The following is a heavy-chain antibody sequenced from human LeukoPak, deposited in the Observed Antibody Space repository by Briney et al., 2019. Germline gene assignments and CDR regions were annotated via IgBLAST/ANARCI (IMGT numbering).Heavy chain of an antibody. CDR2: FIPMFATP. CDR3: ARADWGPRFFDA. Sequence: SVKVSCKASGGTFSNYAINWVRQAPGQGLEWMGGFIPMFATPHYAQNFQGRLSITADEPMTSAYMELSSLRSDDTAVYYCARADWGPRFFDAWGQGTLVTVSA. CDR1: GGTFSNYA. J-gene: IGHJ4*02. V-gene: IGHV1-69*13. D-gene: IGHD7-27*01.